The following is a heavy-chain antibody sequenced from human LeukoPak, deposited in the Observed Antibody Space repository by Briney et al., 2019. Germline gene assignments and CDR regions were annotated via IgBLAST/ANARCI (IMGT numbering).Heavy chain of an antibody. V-gene: IGHV4-61*02. CDR2: IYTSGST. CDR3: ARGPPHIVVVPAAQGYFQH. CDR1: GGSISSGSYY. J-gene: IGHJ1*01. D-gene: IGHD2-2*01. Sequence: SQTLSLTCTVSGGSISSGSYYWSWIRQPAGKGLEWIGRIYTSGSTNYNPSLKSRVTISVDTSKNQFSLKLSSVTAADTAVYYCARGPPHIVVVPAAQGYFQHWGQGTLVTVSS.